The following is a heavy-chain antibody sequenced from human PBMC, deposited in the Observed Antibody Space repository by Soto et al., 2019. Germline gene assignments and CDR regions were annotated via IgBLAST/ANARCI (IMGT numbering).Heavy chain of an antibody. J-gene: IGHJ1*01. Sequence: ASVKVSCKASGYTFTSYAMHWVRQAPGQRPEWMGWINAGNGNTKYSQKFQGRVTITRDTSASTAYMELSSLRSEDTAVYYCARDPRDILTGYYYGNAEYFQHWGQGTLVTVSS. CDR3: ARDPRDILTGYYYGNAEYFQH. V-gene: IGHV1-3*01. CDR2: INAGNGNT. CDR1: GYTFTSYA. D-gene: IGHD3-9*01.